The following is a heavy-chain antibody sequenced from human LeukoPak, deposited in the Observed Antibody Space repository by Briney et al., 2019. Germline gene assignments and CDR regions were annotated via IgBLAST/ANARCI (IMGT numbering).Heavy chain of an antibody. CDR2: IYHSGST. Sequence: SETLSLTCAVSGGSISSGGHSWSWIRQPPGKGLEWIGYIYHSGSTYYNPSLKSRVTISVDRSKNQFSLKLSSVTAADTAVYYCARGMRIVGATQDSIFDYWGQGTLVTVSS. V-gene: IGHV4-30-2*01. CDR3: ARGMRIVGATQDSIFDY. CDR1: GGSISSGGHS. J-gene: IGHJ4*02. D-gene: IGHD1-26*01.